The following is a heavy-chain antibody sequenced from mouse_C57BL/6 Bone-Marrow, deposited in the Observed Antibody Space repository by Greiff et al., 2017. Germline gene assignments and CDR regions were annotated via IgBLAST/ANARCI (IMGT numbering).Heavy chain of an antibody. CDR2: ISNGGGST. V-gene: IGHV5-12*01. CDR1: GFTFSDYY. Sequence: EVQLQQSGGGLVQPGGSLKLSCAASGFTFSDYYMYWVRQTPEKRLEWVAYISNGGGSTYYPDTVKGRFTISRDNAKNTLYLQMSRLKSEDTAMYYCARPLNITTVVDWYFDVWGTGTTVTVSS. CDR3: ARPLNITTVVDWYFDV. J-gene: IGHJ1*03. D-gene: IGHD1-1*01.